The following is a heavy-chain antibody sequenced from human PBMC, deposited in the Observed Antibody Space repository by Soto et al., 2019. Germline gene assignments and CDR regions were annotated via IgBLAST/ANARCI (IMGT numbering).Heavy chain of an antibody. V-gene: IGHV1-18*01. CDR1: GYTFTSYG. D-gene: IGHD3-22*01. CDR2: ISAYNGNT. CDR3: ARGVLEYYYDSSGYYWLLY. J-gene: IGHJ4*02. Sequence: ASVKVSCKASGYTFTSYGISWVRQAPGQGLEWMGWISAYNGNTNYAQKLQGRATMTTDTSTSTAYMELRSLRSDDTAVYYCARGVLEYYYDSSGYYWLLYWGQGTLVTVSS.